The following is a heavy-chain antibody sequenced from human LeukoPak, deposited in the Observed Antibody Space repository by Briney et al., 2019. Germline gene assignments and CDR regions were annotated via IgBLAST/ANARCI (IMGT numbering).Heavy chain of an antibody. CDR3: ARGAVTFDY. J-gene: IGHJ4*02. CDR1: SGSISSSY. D-gene: IGHD4-17*01. V-gene: IGHV4-4*07. CDR2: IYTSGST. Sequence: PSETLSLTCTVSSGSISSSYWNWIRQTAGKGLEWIGRIYTSGSTSYNPSLKSRVTMSIDTSKNQFSLKLSSVTAADTAVCYCARGAVTFDYWGQGTLVTVSS.